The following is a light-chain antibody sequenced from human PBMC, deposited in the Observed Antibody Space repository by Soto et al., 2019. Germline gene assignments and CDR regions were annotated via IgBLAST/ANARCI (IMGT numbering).Light chain of an antibody. CDR1: HTVRNNY. CDR2: DAS. Sequence: EFVLTQSPGTLSFSPGERATLSCRASHTVRNNYLAWYQQKPGQAPRLLIYDASSRATGIPDRFSGSGSGTQFTLTISSLQSEDFAVYYCQQYNNWPPAWTFGQGTKVDIK. V-gene: IGKV3-20*01. J-gene: IGKJ1*01. CDR3: QQYNNWPPAWT.